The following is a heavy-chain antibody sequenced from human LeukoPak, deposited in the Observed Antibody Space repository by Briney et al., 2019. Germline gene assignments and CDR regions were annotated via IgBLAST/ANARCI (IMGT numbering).Heavy chain of an antibody. V-gene: IGHV3-23*01. CDR3: AREGPPRTYDY. J-gene: IGHJ4*02. CDR1: GFTFNSYA. Sequence: GGSLRLSCAASGFTFNSYAMSWVRQAPGKGLEWVSAISSSGGSTYYAASVKGRFSISRDNSKSTLFLQMNSLRAEDTAVYYCAREGPPRTYDYWGQGTLVTVSS. D-gene: IGHD3-16*01. CDR2: ISSSGGST.